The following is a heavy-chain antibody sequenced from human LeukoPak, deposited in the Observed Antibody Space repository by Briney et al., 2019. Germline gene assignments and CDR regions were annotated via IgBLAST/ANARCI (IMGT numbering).Heavy chain of an antibody. CDR1: GGSISSYY. V-gene: IGHV4-4*07. CDR3: ARGQLVRGYYFDY. J-gene: IGHJ4*02. CDR2: IYTSGSP. Sequence: PSETLSLTCPVSGGSISSYYWSWIRQPAGKGLEWIGRIYTSGSPNYNPSLKSRVTMSVDTSKNQFSLQLNSVTAADTAVYYCARGQLVRGYYFDYWGQGTLVTVSS. D-gene: IGHD6-13*01.